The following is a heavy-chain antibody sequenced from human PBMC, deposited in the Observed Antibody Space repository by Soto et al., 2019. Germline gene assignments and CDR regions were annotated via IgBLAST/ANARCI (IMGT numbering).Heavy chain of an antibody. CDR2: ISSSSSYI. CDR1: GFTFSSYS. V-gene: IGHV3-21*01. D-gene: IGHD3-9*01. J-gene: IGHJ4*02. Sequence: GGSLRLSCAASGFTFSSYSMNWVRQAPGKGLEWVSSISSSSSYIYYADSVKGRFTISRDNAKNSLYLQMNSLRAEDTAVYYCARDGLTGYYSDYWGQETLVTVSS. CDR3: ARDGLTGYYSDY.